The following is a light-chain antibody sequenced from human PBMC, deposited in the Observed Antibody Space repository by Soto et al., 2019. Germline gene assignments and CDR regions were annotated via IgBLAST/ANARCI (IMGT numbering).Light chain of an antibody. CDR2: DVS. J-gene: IGLJ1*01. Sequence: QSALTQAAAGSGAPGRSVTICCTGTSRGVGGYNYVSWYQQHPGKAPNLMIYDVSNRPSGVSNRFSGSKSGNTASLTISGLQAEDEADYYCSSYTSSSTPFVFGTGTKVTVL. CDR3: SSYTSSSTPFV. CDR1: SRGVGGYNY. V-gene: IGLV2-14*01.